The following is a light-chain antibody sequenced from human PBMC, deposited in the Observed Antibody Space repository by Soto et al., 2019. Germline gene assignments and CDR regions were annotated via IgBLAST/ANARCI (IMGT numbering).Light chain of an antibody. J-gene: IGKJ1*01. CDR1: QSVSSSY. Sequence: ELVLTHSPGTLSLSPGESATLSCRASQSVSSSYLAWYQQKPGQAPRLLIYGASSRATGIPDRFSGSGSGTDFTLTISRLEPEDFAVYYCQQYGSPWTFGQGTKVDIK. CDR2: GAS. V-gene: IGKV3-20*01. CDR3: QQYGSPWT.